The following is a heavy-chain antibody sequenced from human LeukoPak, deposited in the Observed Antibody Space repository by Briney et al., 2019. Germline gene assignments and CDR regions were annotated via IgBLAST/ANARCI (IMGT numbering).Heavy chain of an antibody. V-gene: IGHV3-38-3*01. D-gene: IGHD3-3*01. CDR1: GFTVSSNE. CDR3: AKDSIITIFGVVKDAFDY. Sequence: GGSLRLSCAASGFTVSSNEMSWVRQAPGKGLEWVSSISGGSTYYADSRKGRFTISRDNSKNTLYLQMNSLRAEDTAVYYCAKDSIITIFGVVKDAFDYWGQGTLVTVSS. CDR2: ISGGST. J-gene: IGHJ4*02.